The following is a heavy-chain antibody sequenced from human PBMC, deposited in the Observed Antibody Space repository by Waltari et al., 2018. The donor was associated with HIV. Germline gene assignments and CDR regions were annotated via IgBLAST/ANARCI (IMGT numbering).Heavy chain of an antibody. Sequence: EVQLVQSGDAVRKPGESLKISCKASGYNFTDYWIGWVRQMLGKGLEWMGVVYPGDSRTKYSPSFQGHGTISADTSITTAYLKWSSLKASDTAMYYCVSVWFDSWGQGTLVTLSS. V-gene: IGHV5-51*01. CDR2: VYPGDSRT. CDR1: GYNFTDYW. J-gene: IGHJ5*01. CDR3: VSVWFDS.